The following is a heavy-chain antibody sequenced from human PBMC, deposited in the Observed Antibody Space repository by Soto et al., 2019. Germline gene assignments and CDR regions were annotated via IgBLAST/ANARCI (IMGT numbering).Heavy chain of an antibody. CDR2: INHSGST. V-gene: IGHV4-34*01. J-gene: IGHJ4*02. CDR1: GGSFSGYY. D-gene: IGHD5-12*01. Sequence: SETLSLTCAVYGGSFSGYYWTWIRQPPGKGLEWIGEINHSGSTNYNPSLKRRVTISVDTSKNQFSLKLNSVTAADTAVYYCARALRGSSGYGPCWGQGTLVTVSS. CDR3: ARALRGSSGYGPC.